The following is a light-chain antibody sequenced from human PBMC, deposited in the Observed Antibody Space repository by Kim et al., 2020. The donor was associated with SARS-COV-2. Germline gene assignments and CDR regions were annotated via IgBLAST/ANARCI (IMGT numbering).Light chain of an antibody. CDR1: KLGDKY. V-gene: IGLV3-1*01. CDR2: QDS. Sequence: SYELTQRPSVSVSPGQTASITCSGDKLGDKYACWYQQKPGQSPVLVIYQDSKRPSGIPERLSGSNSGNTATLTISGTQAMDEADYYCQAWDSSTGVFGGG. J-gene: IGLJ3*02. CDR3: QAWDSSTGV.